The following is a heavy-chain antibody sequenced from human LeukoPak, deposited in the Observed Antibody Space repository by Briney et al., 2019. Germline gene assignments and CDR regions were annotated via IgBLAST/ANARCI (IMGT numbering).Heavy chain of an antibody. CDR1: GYTFTSYD. V-gene: IGHV1-8*01. CDR3: ARGRAWGSYYYFYLDV. D-gene: IGHD3-16*01. CDR2: MNPNSGNT. Sequence: GASVKVSCKASGYTFTSYDINWVRQATGQGLEWMGWMNPNSGNTSYAQKFQGRVTMTSDTSTTTVYMELSSLRSEDTAVYYCARGRAWGSYYYFYLDVWGKGTTVTISS. J-gene: IGHJ6*03.